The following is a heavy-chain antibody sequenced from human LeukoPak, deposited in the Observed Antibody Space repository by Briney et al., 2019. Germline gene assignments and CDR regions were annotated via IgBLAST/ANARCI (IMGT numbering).Heavy chain of an antibody. Sequence: GGSLRLSCAASGFTFSSYEMTWVRQASGKGLEWVSGLSTAGEDTYYAGSVKGRFTVSRDNSRKTLHLQMNSLRAEDTAVYYCAKVGGDHSYYGMDVWGQGTTVTVSS. CDR1: GFTFSSYE. V-gene: IGHV3-23*01. CDR2: LSTAGEDT. J-gene: IGHJ6*02. CDR3: AKVGGDHSYYGMDV. D-gene: IGHD2-21*02.